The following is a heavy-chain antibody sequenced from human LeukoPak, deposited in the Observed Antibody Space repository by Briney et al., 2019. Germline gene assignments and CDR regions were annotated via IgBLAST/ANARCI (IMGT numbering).Heavy chain of an antibody. CDR3: ARGPGGYSYGSIIN. CDR1: GGSISSYY. CDR2: IYYSGST. V-gene: IGHV4-59*01. D-gene: IGHD5-18*01. J-gene: IGHJ4*02. Sequence: SETLSLTCTVSGGSISSYYWSWIRQPPGKGLEWIGYIYYSGSTNYNPSLKSRVTISVDTSKNQFSLKLSSVTAADTAVYYCARGPGGYSYGSIINWGQGTLVTVSS.